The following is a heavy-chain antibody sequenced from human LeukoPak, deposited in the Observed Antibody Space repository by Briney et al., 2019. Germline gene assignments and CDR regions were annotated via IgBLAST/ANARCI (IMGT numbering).Heavy chain of an antibody. CDR3: ARILNWVTTDDY. CDR1: GGSFSGYY. V-gene: IGHV4-34*01. Sequence: PSETLSLTCAVYGGSFSGYYWSWIRQPPGKGLEWIGEINHSGSTNYNPSLKSRVTISVDTSKNQFSLKLSSVTAADTAVYYCARILNWVTTDDYWAREPWSPSPQ. D-gene: IGHD4-17*01. J-gene: IGHJ4*02. CDR2: INHSGST.